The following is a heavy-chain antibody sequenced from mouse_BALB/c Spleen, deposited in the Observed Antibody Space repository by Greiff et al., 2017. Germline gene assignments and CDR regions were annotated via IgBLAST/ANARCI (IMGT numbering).Heavy chain of an antibody. CDR3: ARWGYGSSYAMDY. CDR2: ISSGSSTI. Sequence: EVMLVESGGGLVQPGGSRKLSCAASGFTFSSFGMHWVRQAPEKGLEWVAYISSGSSTIYYADTVTGRFTISRDNPKNTLFLQMTSLRSEDTAMYYCARWGYGSSYAMDYWGQGTSVTVSS. D-gene: IGHD1-1*01. CDR1: GFTFSSFG. J-gene: IGHJ4*01. V-gene: IGHV5-17*02.